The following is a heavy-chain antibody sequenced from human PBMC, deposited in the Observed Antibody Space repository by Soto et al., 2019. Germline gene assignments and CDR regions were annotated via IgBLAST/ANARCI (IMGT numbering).Heavy chain of an antibody. CDR3: AKYDGDYCRYYYYYGMDV. CDR2: ISGSGGGT. CDR1: GFTFSSYA. Sequence: EVQLLESGGGLVQPGGSLRLSCAASGFTFSSYAMSWVRQAPGKGLEWVSAISGSGGGTYYADSVKGRFTIPRDNSKNTLYLQMNSLRAEDTAVYYCAKYDGDYCRYYYYYGMDVWGQGATVTVSS. J-gene: IGHJ6*02. V-gene: IGHV3-23*01. D-gene: IGHD4-17*01.